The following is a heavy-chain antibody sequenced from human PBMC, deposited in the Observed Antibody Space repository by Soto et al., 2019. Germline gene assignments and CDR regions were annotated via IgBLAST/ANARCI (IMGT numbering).Heavy chain of an antibody. D-gene: IGHD3-3*01. CDR2: IYYSGST. CDR3: ARVLGRGYYKYYYYGMDV. J-gene: IGHJ6*02. V-gene: IGHV4-59*01. Sequence: PSETLSLTCTVSGGSISSYYWSWIRQPPGKGLEWIGYIYYSGSTNYNPSLKSRVTISVDTSKNQFSLKLSSVTAADTAVYYCARVLGRGYYKYYYYGMDVWGQGTTVTVSS. CDR1: GGSISSYY.